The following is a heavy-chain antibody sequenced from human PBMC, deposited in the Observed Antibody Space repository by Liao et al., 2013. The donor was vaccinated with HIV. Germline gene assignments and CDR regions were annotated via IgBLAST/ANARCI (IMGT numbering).Heavy chain of an antibody. D-gene: IGHD3-22*01. Sequence: QVQLQESGPGLVKPSQTLSLTCTVSGGSISSGSYYWSWIRQPAGKGLEWIGRIYISGSTNYSPSLKSRVTISVDTSKNQFSLKLSSVTAADTALYYCAREVPYDSSGYYYYYMDVWGKGTTVTVSS. CDR1: GGSISSGSYY. CDR2: IYISGST. J-gene: IGHJ6*03. V-gene: IGHV4-61*02. CDR3: AREVPYDSSGYYYYYMDV.